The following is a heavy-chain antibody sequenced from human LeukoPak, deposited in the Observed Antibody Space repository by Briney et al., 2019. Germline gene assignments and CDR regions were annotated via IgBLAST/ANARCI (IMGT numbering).Heavy chain of an antibody. CDR3: AREEYYYDSSGYTKY. D-gene: IGHD3-22*01. CDR2: INPNSGGT. V-gene: IGHV1-2*02. Sequence: ASVKVSCKASGYTFTGYYMHWVRQAPGQGLEWMGWINPNSGGTNYAQKFQGRVTMTRDTSISTAYMELSRLRSDDTAVYYCAREEYYYDSSGYTKYWGQGTLVTVSS. CDR1: GYTFTGYY. J-gene: IGHJ4*02.